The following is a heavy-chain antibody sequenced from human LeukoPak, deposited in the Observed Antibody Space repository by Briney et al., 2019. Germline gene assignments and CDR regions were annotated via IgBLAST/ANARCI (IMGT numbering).Heavy chain of an antibody. V-gene: IGHV3-23*01. Sequence: GGSLRLSCAASGFTLSSCAMSWVRQAPGKGLEWVSAISGSGGSTYYADSVKGRFTISRDNSKNTLYLQMNSLRAEDTAVYYCAKAGVRWEDAFDIWGQGTMVTVSS. D-gene: IGHD4-23*01. CDR3: AKAGVRWEDAFDI. CDR2: ISGSGGST. J-gene: IGHJ3*02. CDR1: GFTLSSCA.